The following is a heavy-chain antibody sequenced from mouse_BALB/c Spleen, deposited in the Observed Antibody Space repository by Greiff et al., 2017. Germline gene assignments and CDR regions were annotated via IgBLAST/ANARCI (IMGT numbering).Heavy chain of an antibody. J-gene: IGHJ3*01. V-gene: IGHV1S81*02. CDR1: GYTFTSYW. CDR3: ARGYYYGSSLGCAY. CDR2: INPSNGRT. Sequence: QVHVKQPGAELVKPGASVKLSCKASGYTFTSYWMHWVKQRPGQGLEWIGEINPSNGRTNYNEKFKSKATLTVDKSSSTAYMQLSSLTSEDSAVYYSARGYYYGSSLGCAYWGQGTLVTVSA. D-gene: IGHD1-1*01.